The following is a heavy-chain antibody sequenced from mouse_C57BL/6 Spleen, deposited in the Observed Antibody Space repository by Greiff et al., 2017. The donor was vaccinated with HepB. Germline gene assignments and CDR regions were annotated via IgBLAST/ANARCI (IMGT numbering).Heavy chain of an antibody. CDR1: GYTFTSYW. J-gene: IGHJ2*01. CDR2: IDPSDSYT. V-gene: IGHV1-50*01. Sequence: VQLQQSGAELVKPGASVKLSCKASGYTFTSYWMQWVKQRPGQGLEWIGEIDPSDSYTNYNQKFKGKATLTVDTSSSTAYMQLSSLKSEDSAVYYCARSPLITTVVDPFNYWGQGTTLTVSS. D-gene: IGHD1-1*01. CDR3: ARSPLITTVVDPFNY.